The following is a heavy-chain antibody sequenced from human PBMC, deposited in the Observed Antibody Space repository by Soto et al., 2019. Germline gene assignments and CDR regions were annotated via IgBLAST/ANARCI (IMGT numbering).Heavy chain of an antibody. V-gene: IGHV2-5*02. CDR2: IYWDDDK. CDR3: VHRIRGSGAEGY. Sequence: QITLKESGPTLVKPTQTLTLTCTFSGLPLSTSGVGVGWVRQPPGKALEWLAVIYWDDDKRYSPSLRTRLTLTKDTSKSQVVLTMANMDPVDTATYYCVHRIRGSGAEGYWGQGTLVTVSS. D-gene: IGHD6-19*01. J-gene: IGHJ4*02. CDR1: GLPLSTSGVG.